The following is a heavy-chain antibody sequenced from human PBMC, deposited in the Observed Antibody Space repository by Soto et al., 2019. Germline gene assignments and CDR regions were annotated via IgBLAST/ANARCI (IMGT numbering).Heavy chain of an antibody. CDR2: IWYDGSSK. J-gene: IGHJ6*03. CDR1: GFNFSSYG. D-gene: IGHD2-2*01. CDR3: ARDGSLYCSSTSCYVYYYYYMDV. Sequence: GSLRLSCAASGFNFSSYGMHWIRQDPGKGLEWVAVIWYDGSSKYYADSVKGRFTISRDNSKNTLYLQMNSLRAGDTAVYYCARDGSLYCSSTSCYVYYYYYMDVWGKGTTVTVSS. V-gene: IGHV3-33*01.